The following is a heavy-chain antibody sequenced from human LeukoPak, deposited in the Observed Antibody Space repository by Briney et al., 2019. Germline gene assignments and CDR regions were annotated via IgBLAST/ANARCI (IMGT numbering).Heavy chain of an antibody. Sequence: GASVKVSCXASGGTFSSYAISWVRQAPGQGLEWMGGIIPIFGTANYAQKFQGRVTITTDESTSAAYMELSSLRSEDTAVYYCATPGRIQLWGTHYSSGWPYTYWGQGTLVTASS. V-gene: IGHV1-69*05. CDR1: GGTFSSYA. D-gene: IGHD6-19*01. J-gene: IGHJ4*02. CDR2: IIPIFGTA. CDR3: ATPGRIQLWGTHYSSGWPYTY.